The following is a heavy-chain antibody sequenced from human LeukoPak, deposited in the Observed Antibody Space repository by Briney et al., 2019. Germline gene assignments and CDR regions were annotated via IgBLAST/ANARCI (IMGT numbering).Heavy chain of an antibody. V-gene: IGHV1-2*02. D-gene: IGHD2-2*01. CDR3: ARVVPAARTTVGY. CDR2: INPNSGGT. Sequence: ASVKVSCKASGYTFTGYYMHWVRPAPGQGLEWMGWINPNSGGTNYAQKFQGRVTMTRDTSISTAYMELSRLRSDDTAVYYCARVVPAARTTVGYWGQGTLVTVSS. CDR1: GYTFTGYY. J-gene: IGHJ4*02.